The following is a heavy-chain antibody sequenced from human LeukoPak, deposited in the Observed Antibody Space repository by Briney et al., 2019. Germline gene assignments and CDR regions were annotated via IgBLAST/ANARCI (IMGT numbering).Heavy chain of an antibody. CDR1: GGSISSGSYY. Sequence: PSQTLSLTCTVSGGSISSGSYYWSWIRQPAGKGLEWIGHIYTTGTTNYNASLKSRVTISVDTSNNHFSLKLSSVTAADTAVYYCARGGRGYYSWYGFDYWGQGTLVTVSS. V-gene: IGHV4-61*09. D-gene: IGHD6-13*01. J-gene: IGHJ4*02. CDR3: ARGGRGYYSWYGFDY. CDR2: IYTTGTT.